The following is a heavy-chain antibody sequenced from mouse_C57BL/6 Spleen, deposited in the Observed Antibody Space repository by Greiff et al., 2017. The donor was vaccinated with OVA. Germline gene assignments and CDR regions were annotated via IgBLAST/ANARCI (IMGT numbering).Heavy chain of an antibody. CDR3: ARSGLRLDY. V-gene: IGHV1-82*01. Sequence: QVQLQQSGPELVKPGASVKISCKASGYAFSSSWMNWVKQRPGKGLEWIGRIYPGDGDTNYNGKFKGKATLTADKSSSTAYMQLSSLTSEDSAVYFCARSGLRLDYWGQGTTLTFSS. J-gene: IGHJ2*01. CDR2: IYPGDGDT. CDR1: GYAFSSSW. D-gene: IGHD2-4*01.